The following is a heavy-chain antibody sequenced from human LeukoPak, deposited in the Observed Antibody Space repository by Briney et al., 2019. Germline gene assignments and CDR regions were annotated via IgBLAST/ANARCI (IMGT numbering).Heavy chain of an antibody. J-gene: IGHJ4*02. Sequence: GGSLRLSCAASGYTFRSYAMGWVRQAPGKGLEWVSAITASGGNTYYADSVKGRFTISRDNSKNTLYLQVNSLRAEDTAVYYCAKGNGYSYGRYYFDYWGQGTLVTVSS. CDR2: ITASGGNT. CDR3: AKGNGYSYGRYYFDY. D-gene: IGHD5-18*01. V-gene: IGHV3-23*01. CDR1: GYTFRSYA.